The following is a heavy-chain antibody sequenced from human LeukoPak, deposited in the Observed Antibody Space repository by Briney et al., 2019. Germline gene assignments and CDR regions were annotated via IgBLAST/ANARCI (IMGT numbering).Heavy chain of an antibody. CDR3: ARLEGSGWPYYDSYGMDV. CDR2: IYYSGST. D-gene: IGHD6-19*01. V-gene: IGHV4-39*02. J-gene: IGHJ6*02. Sequence: SETLSLTRTVSRGSISISSTYWGWISQPPGKWLGWIGCIYYSGSTYYNPSRKSRATISVDTSKNHFSLKLSSVTAADTAVYYCARLEGSGWPYYDSYGMDVWGQGTTVTVSS. CDR1: RGSISISSTY.